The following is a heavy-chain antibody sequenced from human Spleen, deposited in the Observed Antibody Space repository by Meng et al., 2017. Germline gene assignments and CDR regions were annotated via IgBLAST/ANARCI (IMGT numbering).Heavy chain of an antibody. D-gene: IGHD2-2*01. Sequence: GESLKISCAASGFSFSSYEMNWVRQAPGKGLEWVSYIRSSGSTIYYADSVKGRFTISRDNAKNSLYLQMNSLRAEDTAVYYCARDSSDAHYYYYYGMDVWGQGTTVTVSS. V-gene: IGHV3-48*03. CDR2: IRSSGSTI. CDR3: ARDSSDAHYYYYYGMDV. J-gene: IGHJ6*02. CDR1: GFSFSSYE.